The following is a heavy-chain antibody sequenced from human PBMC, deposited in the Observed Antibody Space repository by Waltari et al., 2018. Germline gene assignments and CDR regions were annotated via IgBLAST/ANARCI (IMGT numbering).Heavy chain of an antibody. Sequence: QGQVVQSGPEVEKPGASVKVSCKASGYTFTDYYIHWVRQAPGQGLEWMGWINPNSGGTNYAQRFQGRVTMTRDTSISTAYMELSRLRSDDTAVYYCARGRQGFYWGQGTLVTVSS. CDR1: GYTFTDYY. V-gene: IGHV1-2*02. CDR3: ARGRQGFY. J-gene: IGHJ4*02. CDR2: INPNSGGT.